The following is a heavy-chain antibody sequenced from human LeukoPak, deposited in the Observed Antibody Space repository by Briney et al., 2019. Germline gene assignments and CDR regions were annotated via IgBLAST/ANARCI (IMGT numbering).Heavy chain of an antibody. CDR1: GFTFNNYA. D-gene: IGHD5-18*01. V-gene: IGHV3-23*01. CDR3: AKDRFNYGA. CDR2: ITGSGDTT. Sequence: GGSLRLSCAASGFTFNNYAMNWVRQAPGKGLEWVSAITGSGDTTYYADSVKGRFTVSRDNSKNTLYLQMNNLRAEDTAVYYCAKDRFNYGAWGQGSLVTVSS. J-gene: IGHJ5*02.